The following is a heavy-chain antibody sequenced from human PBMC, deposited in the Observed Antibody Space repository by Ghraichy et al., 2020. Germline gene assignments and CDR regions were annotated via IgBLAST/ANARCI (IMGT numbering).Heavy chain of an antibody. J-gene: IGHJ4*02. V-gene: IGHV3-21*01. CDR2: ISSSSSYI. D-gene: IGHD6-19*01. CDR1: GFTFSSYS. CDR3: ARDPAVAYGIAVAGTVFDY. Sequence: LSLTCAASGFTFSSYSMNWVRQAPGKGLEWVSSISSSSSYIYYADSVKGRFTISRDNAKNSLYLQMNSLRAEDTAVYYCARDPAVAYGIAVAGTVFDYWGQGTLVTVSS.